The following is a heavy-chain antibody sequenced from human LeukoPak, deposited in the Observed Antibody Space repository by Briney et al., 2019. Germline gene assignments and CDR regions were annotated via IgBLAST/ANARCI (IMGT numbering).Heavy chain of an antibody. CDR1: GGSMNSYY. Sequence: PSETLSLTCSVSGGSMNSYYWSWIRQPPGKGLEWIGYIYYSGSTYYNPSLKSRVTISVDTSKNQFSLKLSSVTAADTAVYYCAREPDYGSGSYYNNWFDPWGQGTLVTVSS. J-gene: IGHJ5*02. CDR3: AREPDYGSGSYYNNWFDP. CDR2: IYYSGST. V-gene: IGHV4-59*12. D-gene: IGHD3-10*01.